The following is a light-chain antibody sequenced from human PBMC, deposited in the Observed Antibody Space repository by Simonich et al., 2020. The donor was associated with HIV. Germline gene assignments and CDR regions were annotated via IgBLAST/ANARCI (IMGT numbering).Light chain of an antibody. CDR2: GAS. Sequence: EIVMTPSPATLSVSPGERPTLSCRASQTVRRNFAWYQKKPGQATRLLIHGASTRATGIPARFSGSGSGTEFTLTISSMQSEDFAVYYCQQYNDWPPFTFGPGTKVDIK. V-gene: IGKV3-15*01. CDR1: QTVRRN. J-gene: IGKJ3*01. CDR3: QQYNDWPPFT.